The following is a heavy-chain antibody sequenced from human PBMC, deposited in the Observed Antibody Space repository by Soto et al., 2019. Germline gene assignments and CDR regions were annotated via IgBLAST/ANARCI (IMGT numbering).Heavy chain of an antibody. D-gene: IGHD4-17*01. V-gene: IGHV1-58*02. Sequence: GASVTVSCKASGFTFTSSARQWVRQARGQRLEWIGWIVVGSGNTNYAQKFQERVTITRDMSTSTAYMELSSLRSEDTAVYYCAADGPGDSIDYWGQGTLVTAPQ. J-gene: IGHJ4*02. CDR3: AADGPGDSIDY. CDR2: IVVGSGNT. CDR1: GFTFTSSA.